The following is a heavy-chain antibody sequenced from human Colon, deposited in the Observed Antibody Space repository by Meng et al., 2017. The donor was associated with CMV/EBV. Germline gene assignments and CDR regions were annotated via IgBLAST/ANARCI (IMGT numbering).Heavy chain of an antibody. D-gene: IGHD3-10*01. Sequence: GCLSLSCAASGFTCSNAWMNGVRQTPGKGLVWVLGISGDATTTMYEDFVKGRFTISRDNAKNTLYLQINSLRAEDTAVYYCARSYDKWGQGTLVTVSS. V-gene: IGHV3-74*03. CDR1: GFTCSNAW. CDR2: ISGDATTT. CDR3: ARSYDK. J-gene: IGHJ4*02.